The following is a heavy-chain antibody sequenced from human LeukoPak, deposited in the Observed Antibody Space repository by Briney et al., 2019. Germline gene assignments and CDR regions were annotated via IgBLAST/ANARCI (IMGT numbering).Heavy chain of an antibody. D-gene: IGHD3-3*01. Sequence: GGSLRLSCAASGLSFRNYAINSVRQAPGKELEWVSSIGASGSSIYYADSVKGRFSISRDNSKKMLYLQMTSLRVEDTAVYYCASPDYDFWSGFYYWGRGSLVTVPS. J-gene: IGHJ4*02. V-gene: IGHV3-23*01. CDR1: GLSFRNYA. CDR3: ASPDYDFWSGFYY. CDR2: IGASGSSI.